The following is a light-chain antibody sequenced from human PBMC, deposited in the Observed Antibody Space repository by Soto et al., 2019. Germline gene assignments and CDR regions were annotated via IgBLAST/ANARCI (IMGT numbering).Light chain of an antibody. Sequence: QSVLTQPPSVSGAPGQRVTISCTGSSSNIWAGYDVHWYQQLPGTAPKLLIYGNSNRTSGVPDRFSGSKSGTSASLAITGLQAEDEADYYCQSYDRSLSGVVFGGGTKLTVL. J-gene: IGLJ2*01. CDR3: QSYDRSLSGVV. CDR2: GNS. CDR1: SSNIWAGYD. V-gene: IGLV1-40*01.